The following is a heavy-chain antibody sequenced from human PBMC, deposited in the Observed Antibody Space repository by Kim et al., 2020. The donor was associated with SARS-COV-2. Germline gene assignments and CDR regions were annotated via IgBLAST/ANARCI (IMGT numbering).Heavy chain of an antibody. Sequence: GSTVNADSGKGRFTISRDNSKNTLYLQMNSLRGEDTAVYYCAKDGRTFDIWGQGTMVTVSS. J-gene: IGHJ3*02. V-gene: IGHV3-23*01. CDR3: AKDGRTFDI. CDR2: GST.